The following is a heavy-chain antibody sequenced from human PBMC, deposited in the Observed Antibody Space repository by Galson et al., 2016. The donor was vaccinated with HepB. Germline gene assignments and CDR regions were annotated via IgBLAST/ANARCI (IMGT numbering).Heavy chain of an antibody. CDR1: GFTFSSYS. V-gene: IGHV3-21*01. D-gene: IGHD5-18*01. CDR2: ISSRRSYI. J-gene: IGHJ4*02. CDR3: ASGYSYGYFYY. Sequence: SLRLSCAASGFTFSSYSMNWGRQAPGKGLEWVSSISSRRSYIYYADSVKGRFTISRDNAKNSLYLQMNSLRAEDTAVYYCASGYSYGYFYYWGQGTLVTVSS.